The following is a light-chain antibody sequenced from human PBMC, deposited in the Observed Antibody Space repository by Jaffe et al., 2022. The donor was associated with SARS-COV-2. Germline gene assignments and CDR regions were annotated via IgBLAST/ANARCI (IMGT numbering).Light chain of an antibody. CDR3: QQSYSSPRT. CDR1: QSISSY. Sequence: DIQMTQSPSSLSASVGDRVTITCRASQSISSYLNWYQQRVGKAPKLLINAASSLQSGVPSRFRGSGSGTDFTLTISSLQPEDFATYYCQQSYSSPRTFGQGTKVEMK. CDR2: AAS. J-gene: IGKJ1*01. V-gene: IGKV1-39*01.